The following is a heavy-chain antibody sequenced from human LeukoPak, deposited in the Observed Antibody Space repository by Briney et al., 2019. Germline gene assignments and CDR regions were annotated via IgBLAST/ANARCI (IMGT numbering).Heavy chain of an antibody. D-gene: IGHD6-13*01. V-gene: IGHV3-7*03. CDR2: IKQDGSEK. Sequence: GGSLRLSCTASGFTFSTSWMNWVRQAPGNGLEWVANIKQDGSEKYYVDSVKGRFTISRDNPKNSLSLQMNSLTAEDTAVYYCARRGTSSSWAHFDYWGQGTLVTVSS. CDR3: ARRGTSSSWAHFDY. J-gene: IGHJ4*02. CDR1: GFTFSTSW.